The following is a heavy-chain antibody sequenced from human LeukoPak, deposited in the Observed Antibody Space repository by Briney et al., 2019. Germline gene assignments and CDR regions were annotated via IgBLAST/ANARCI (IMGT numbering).Heavy chain of an antibody. V-gene: IGHV1-2*02. J-gene: IGHJ5*02. Sequence: ASVKVSCKASGYTFTGYCMHWVRQAPGQGLEWMGWINPNSGGTNYAQKFQGRVTMTRDTSISTAYMELSRLRSDDTAVYYCARDQVLDTGGYYDILTGYYATNWFDPWGQGTLVTVSS. CDR3: ARDQVLDTGGYYDILTGYYATNWFDP. CDR2: INPNSGGT. CDR1: GYTFTGYC. D-gene: IGHD3-9*01.